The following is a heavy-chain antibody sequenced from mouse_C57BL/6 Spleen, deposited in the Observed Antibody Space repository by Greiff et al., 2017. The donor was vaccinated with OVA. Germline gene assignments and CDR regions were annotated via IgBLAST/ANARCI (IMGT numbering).Heavy chain of an antibody. V-gene: IGHV1-55*01. CDR1: GYTFTSYW. CDR2: IYPGSGST. J-gene: IGHJ2*01. CDR3: ASRSITGLDY. D-gene: IGHD4-1*01. Sequence: QVHVKQPGAELVKPGASVKMSCKASGYTFTSYWITWVKQRPGQGLEWIGDIYPGSGSTNYNEKFKSKATLTVDTSSSTAYMQLSSLTSEDSAVYYCASRSITGLDYWGQGTTLTVSS.